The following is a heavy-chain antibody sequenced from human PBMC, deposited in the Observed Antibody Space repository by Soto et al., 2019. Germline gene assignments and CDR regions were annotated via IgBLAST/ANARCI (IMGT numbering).Heavy chain of an antibody. V-gene: IGHV1-46*01. D-gene: IGHD6-19*01. CDR2: INPSGGST. CDR1: GYTFTSYY. Sequence: ASVKVSCKASGYTFTSYYMHWVRQAPGQGLEWMGIINPSGGSTSYAQKFQGRVTMTRDTSTSTVYMELSRLRSADTAVYYCARDWGIAVAGTGYWGQGTLVTVSS. J-gene: IGHJ4*02. CDR3: ARDWGIAVAGTGY.